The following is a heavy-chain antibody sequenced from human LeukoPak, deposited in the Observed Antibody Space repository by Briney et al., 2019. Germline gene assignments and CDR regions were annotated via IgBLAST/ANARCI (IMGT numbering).Heavy chain of an antibody. CDR1: GFTFSNYG. V-gene: IGHV3-30*18. J-gene: IGHJ5*02. CDR2: ITYDGYYK. CDR3: ANLVKLAS. Sequence: GGSLRLSCAASGFTFSNYGMHWVRQAPGKGLEWVALITYDGYYKYYADSVKGRFTISRDNSKNMYLQMNSLRAEDTAVYYCANLVKLASWGQGTLVTVSS. D-gene: IGHD1-26*01.